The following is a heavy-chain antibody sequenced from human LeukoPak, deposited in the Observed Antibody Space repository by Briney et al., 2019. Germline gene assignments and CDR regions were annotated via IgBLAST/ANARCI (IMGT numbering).Heavy chain of an antibody. CDR3: AAFLVGATPNFDY. CDR2: INPNSGGT. Sequence: ASVKVSCKASGYTFTGYYMHWVRQAPGQGREWMGWINPNSGGTNYAQKFQGRVTMTRDTSISTAYMELSRLRSDDTAVYYCAAFLVGATPNFDYWGQGTLVTVSS. CDR1: GYTFTGYY. V-gene: IGHV1-2*02. D-gene: IGHD1-26*01. J-gene: IGHJ4*02.